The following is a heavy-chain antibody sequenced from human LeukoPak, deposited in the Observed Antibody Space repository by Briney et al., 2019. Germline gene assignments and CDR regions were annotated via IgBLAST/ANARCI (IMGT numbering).Heavy chain of an antibody. V-gene: IGHV1-46*01. J-gene: IGHJ4*02. D-gene: IGHD5-24*01. Sequence: ASVKVSCKASGGTFSSYAISWVRQAPGQGLEWMGIINPSGGSTSYAQKFQGRVTMTRDTSTSTVYMELSSLRSEDTAVYYCARDPKEMATLFDYWGQGTLVTVSS. CDR2: INPSGGST. CDR3: ARDPKEMATLFDY. CDR1: GGTFSSYA.